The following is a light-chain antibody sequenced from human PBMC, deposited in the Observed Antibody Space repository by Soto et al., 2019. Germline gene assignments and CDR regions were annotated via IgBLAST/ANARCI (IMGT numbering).Light chain of an antibody. V-gene: IGLV1-51*01. CDR1: SSNIGGNS. CDR3: GSWDSSLSAYV. CDR2: DDN. J-gene: IGLJ1*01. Sequence: QSVLTQPRSVSGSPGQKVTISCSGSSSNIGGNSVSWYQQLPGTAPKLLIYDDNKRPSGIPDRFSGSKSGTSATLGITGFQTGDEADYYCGSWDSSLSAYVFGTGTKVTVL.